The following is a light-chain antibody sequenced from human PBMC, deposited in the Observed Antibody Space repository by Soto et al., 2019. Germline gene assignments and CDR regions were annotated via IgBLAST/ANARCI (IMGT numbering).Light chain of an antibody. CDR2: GAS. J-gene: IGKJ3*01. CDR3: QHYSTSARLN. CDR1: QSISIRY. Sequence: EIVLTQSPGTLSWSPGERATLSCRASQSISIRYLAWYQQKPGQAPRLLLYGASTRANGIPDRFSGSGSGTDFTLTIDRLEPEDFAMYYCQHYSTSARLNCGPGTKVDIK. V-gene: IGKV3-20*01.